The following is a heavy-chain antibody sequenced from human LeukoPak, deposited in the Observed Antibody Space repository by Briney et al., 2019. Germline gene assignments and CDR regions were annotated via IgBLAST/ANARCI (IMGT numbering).Heavy chain of an antibody. CDR2: IDHSGRT. Sequence: SETLSLTCAVSGGSFSRPFWSWVRQTPGKGLEWIGEIDHSGRTDYNPSLEGRVTMSVDASKNQFSLRLTSVTAADTAVYFCARAERRINLARGVFGSHFDSWGQGTLVSVSS. D-gene: IGHD3-10*01. CDR3: ARAERRINLARGVFGSHFDS. J-gene: IGHJ5*01. V-gene: IGHV4-34*01. CDR1: GGSFSRPF.